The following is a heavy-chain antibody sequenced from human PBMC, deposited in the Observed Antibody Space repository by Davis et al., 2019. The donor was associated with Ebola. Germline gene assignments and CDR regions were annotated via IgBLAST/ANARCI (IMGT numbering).Heavy chain of an antibody. D-gene: IGHD3-3*01. V-gene: IGHV3-23*01. CDR3: AKEGSTYYDFWSGYPLGHGMDV. CDR2: ISGSGGST. J-gene: IGHJ6*02. CDR1: GFTFSSYA. Sequence: PGGSLRLSCAASGFTFSSYAMSWVRQAPGKGLEWVSAISGSGGSTYYADSVKGRFTISRDNSKNTLYLQMNSLRAEDTAVYYCAKEGSTYYDFWSGYPLGHGMDVWGQGTTVTVSS.